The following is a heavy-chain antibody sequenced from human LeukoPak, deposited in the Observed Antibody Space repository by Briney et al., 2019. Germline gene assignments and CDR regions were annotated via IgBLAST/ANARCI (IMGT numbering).Heavy chain of an antibody. CDR1: GFTFSSYS. D-gene: IGHD6-19*01. J-gene: IGHJ3*02. Sequence: PGGSLRLSCAASGFTFSSYSINWVRQAPGKGLEWVSYISSSSRTIHYADSVKGRFTISRDNAKNSLFLQMNSLRDEDTAVYYCVRVGSSGWAFDNWGQGTMVTVSS. CDR2: ISSSSRTI. V-gene: IGHV3-48*02. CDR3: VRVGSSGWAFDN.